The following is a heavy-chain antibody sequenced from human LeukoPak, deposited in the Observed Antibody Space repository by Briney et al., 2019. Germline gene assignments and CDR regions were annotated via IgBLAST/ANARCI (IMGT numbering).Heavy chain of an antibody. CDR2: FDPEDGET. CDR3: ARAAYDSISGWDDAFDI. Sequence: ASVKVSCKVSGYTLTELSMHWVRQAPGKGLEWMGGFDPEDGETIYAQKFQGRVTMTRNTSISTAYMELSSLRSEDTAVYYCARAAYDSISGWDDAFDIWGQGTMVTVSS. J-gene: IGHJ3*02. CDR1: GYTLTELS. V-gene: IGHV1-24*01. D-gene: IGHD3-22*01.